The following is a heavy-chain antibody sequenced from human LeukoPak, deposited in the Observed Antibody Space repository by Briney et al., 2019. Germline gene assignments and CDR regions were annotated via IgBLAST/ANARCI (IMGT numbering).Heavy chain of an antibody. CDR2: ISSNSANT. D-gene: IGHD2-21*02. CDR3: AKDGTGCGGDCYSDY. Sequence: GGSLRLSCAASGFTFDTYGMSWVRQAPGKGLEWVSSISSNSANTYYADSVKGRFTISRDNSKNTLYLQMNCLRAEDTAVYYCAKDGTGCGGDCYSDYWGQGTLVTVSS. CDR1: GFTFDTYG. J-gene: IGHJ4*02. V-gene: IGHV3-23*01.